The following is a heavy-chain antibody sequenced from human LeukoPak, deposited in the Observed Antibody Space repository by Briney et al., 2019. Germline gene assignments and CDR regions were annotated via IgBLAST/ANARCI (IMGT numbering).Heavy chain of an antibody. Sequence: ASVKVSCKASGYTFTSYYMHWVRQAPGQGLEWVGIINTSGGSTSYAQTFQGRVTMTRDTSTSTVYMELSSLRSEATAVYYCARYDRERGFDYWGQGTLVTVSS. D-gene: IGHD3-22*01. CDR1: GYTFTSYY. CDR2: INTSGGST. V-gene: IGHV1-46*03. CDR3: ARYDRERGFDY. J-gene: IGHJ4*02.